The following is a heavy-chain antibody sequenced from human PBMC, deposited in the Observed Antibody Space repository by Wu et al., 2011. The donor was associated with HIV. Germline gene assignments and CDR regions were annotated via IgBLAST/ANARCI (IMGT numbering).Heavy chain of an antibody. CDR2: IIPIFGTA. D-gene: IGHD3-10*01. V-gene: IGHV1-69*05. CDR1: GGTFSSYA. CDR3: ARGLWFGDTTVVDDGYNYPYYYYGMDV. Sequence: QVQLVQSGAEVKKPGSSVKVSCKASGGTFSSYAISWVRQAPGQGLEWMGGIIPIFGTANYAQKFQGRVTITTDESTSTAYMELSSLRSEDTAVYYCARGLWFGDTTVVDDGYNYPYYYYGMDVWGQGTTVTVSS. J-gene: IGHJ6*02.